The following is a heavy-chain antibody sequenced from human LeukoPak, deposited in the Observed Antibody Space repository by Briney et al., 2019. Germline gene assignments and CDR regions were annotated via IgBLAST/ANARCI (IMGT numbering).Heavy chain of an antibody. CDR3: AKDVNVGTTKRNFDD. CDR1: GFTFSTYS. D-gene: IGHD1-26*01. Sequence: PGGSLRLSCAASGFTFSTYSMSWVRQAPGKGLEWVAVISYDGSNKYYADSVKGRFTISRDNSKDTLYLQMNSLSTEDTAVYYCAKDVNVGTTKRNFDDWGQGTLVTVSS. V-gene: IGHV3-30*18. J-gene: IGHJ4*02. CDR2: ISYDGSNK.